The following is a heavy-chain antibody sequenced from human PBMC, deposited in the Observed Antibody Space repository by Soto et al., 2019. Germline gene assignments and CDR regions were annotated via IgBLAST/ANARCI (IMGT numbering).Heavy chain of an antibody. Sequence: ASVKVSGKASGYTFTSYYILWVRQAPGQGLEWMGITNPSGGSTSYAQVFQGRVTKTGNTPTSTVYMELSSLRAEDTAVYSCPREPPLGGWNLTPRGDFWGQGTLVTVSS. CDR1: GYTFTSYY. CDR3: PREPPLGGWNLTPRGDF. D-gene: IGHD1-7*01. J-gene: IGHJ1*01. CDR2: TNPSGGST. V-gene: IGHV1-46*01.